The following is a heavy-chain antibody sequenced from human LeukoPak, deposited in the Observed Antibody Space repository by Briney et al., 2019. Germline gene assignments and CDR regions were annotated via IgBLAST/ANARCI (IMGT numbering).Heavy chain of an antibody. J-gene: IGHJ4*02. CDR3: VRGTYYYDSSGYYECYFDY. CDR1: GFTFSSYA. V-gene: IGHV3-30*04. CDR2: ISYDGSNK. D-gene: IGHD3-22*01. Sequence: GGSLRLSCAASGFTFSSYAMHWVRQAPGKGLEWVAVISYDGSNKYYADSVKGRFTISRDNSKSTLYPQMNSLRAEDTAVYYCVRGTYYYDSSGYYECYFDYWGQGTLVTVSS.